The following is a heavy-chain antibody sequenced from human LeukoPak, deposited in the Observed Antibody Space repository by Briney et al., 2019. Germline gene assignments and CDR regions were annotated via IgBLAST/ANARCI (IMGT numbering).Heavy chain of an antibody. V-gene: IGHV1-8*01. CDR3: ARGGQWLRYFDY. CDR1: GYTFTSYD. J-gene: IGHJ4*02. Sequence: ASVKVSCKASGYTFTSYDINWVRQAPGQGLEWMGWMNPNSGNTGYAQKFQGRVTMTRNTSISTAYMELSSLRSEDTAVYYCARGGQWLRYFDYWGQGTLVTASS. D-gene: IGHD6-19*01. CDR2: MNPNSGNT.